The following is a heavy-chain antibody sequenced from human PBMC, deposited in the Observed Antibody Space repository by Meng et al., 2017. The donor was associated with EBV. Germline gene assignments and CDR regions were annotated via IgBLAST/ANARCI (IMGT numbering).Heavy chain of an antibody. Sequence: QVQLLQAGAGGKKPGSSVKVSHRTSGGTFRRDAVSWVRQAPGQGLEWMGGLIPMVGAPHYAQKFQGRVTIIADESTSTHSMELNSLRSEDTAMYYCASESGRGFTPDYWGQGTLVTVSS. CDR2: LIPMVGAP. D-gene: IGHD3-10*01. CDR3: ASESGRGFTPDY. V-gene: IGHV1-69*01. CDR1: GGTFRRDA. J-gene: IGHJ4*02.